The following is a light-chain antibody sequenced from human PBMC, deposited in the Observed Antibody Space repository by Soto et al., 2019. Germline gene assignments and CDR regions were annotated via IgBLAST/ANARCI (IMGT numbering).Light chain of an antibody. CDR2: GNN. J-gene: IGLJ2*01. Sequence: QSVLTQPPSVSAAPGQKVTISCSGSSSNIGHNSVCWYQQLPGTAPKLLIYGNNKRPSGIPDRFSGSKSGTSATLGITGLQTGDEADYYCGTGDSRLSVGVFGGGTKRSVL. CDR1: SSNIGHNS. CDR3: GTGDSRLSVGV. V-gene: IGLV1-51*01.